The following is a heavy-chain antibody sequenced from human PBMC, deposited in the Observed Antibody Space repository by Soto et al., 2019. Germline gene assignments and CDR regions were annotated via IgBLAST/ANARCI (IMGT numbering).Heavy chain of an antibody. CDR2: IYPGDSDT. D-gene: IGHD3-22*01. V-gene: IGHV5-51*01. J-gene: IGHJ6*02. Sequence: GESLKISCKGSGYSFTSYWIGWVRQMPGKGLEWMGIIYPGDSDTRYSPSFQGQVTISADKSINTAYLQMNSLRDEDTAVYYCARVVVVIPPGYYYAMDVWGQGTTVTVS. CDR1: GYSFTSYW. CDR3: ARVVVVIPPGYYYAMDV.